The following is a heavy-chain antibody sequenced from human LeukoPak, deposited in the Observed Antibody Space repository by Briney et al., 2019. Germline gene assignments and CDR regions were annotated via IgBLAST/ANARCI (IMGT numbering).Heavy chain of an antibody. J-gene: IGHJ4*02. Sequence: SETLSLTCAVYGGSFSGYYWSWIRQPPGKGLEWIGEINHSGSTNYNPSLKSRVTISVDTSKNQFSLKLSSVTAADTAVYYCARRLAPNIVVVPAAMGASYYFDYWGQGTLVTVSS. V-gene: IGHV4-34*01. CDR3: ARRLAPNIVVVPAAMGASYYFDY. D-gene: IGHD2-2*01. CDR1: GGSFSGYY. CDR2: INHSGST.